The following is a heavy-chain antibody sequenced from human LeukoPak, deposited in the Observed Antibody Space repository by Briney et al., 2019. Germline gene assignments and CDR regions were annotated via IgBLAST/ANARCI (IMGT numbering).Heavy chain of an antibody. CDR1: GYTFTSYY. V-gene: IGHV1-46*01. CDR2: INPSGGRA. Sequence: ASVTVSCKASGYTFTSYYMHWVRQAPGQGLEWMGIINPSGGRASYAQKFQGRVTMTRDMSTSTAYMELSSLRSEDTAVYYCATENPPLPGYWGQGTLVTVSS. CDR3: ATENPPLPGY. J-gene: IGHJ4*02. D-gene: IGHD2/OR15-2a*01.